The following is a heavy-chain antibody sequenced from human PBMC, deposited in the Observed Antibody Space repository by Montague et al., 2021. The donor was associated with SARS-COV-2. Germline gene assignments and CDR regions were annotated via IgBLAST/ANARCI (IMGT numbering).Heavy chain of an antibody. Sequence: SLRLSCAASGFTFGRHEVNWVRQAPGKGLEWVSYITSDGGIIYYADFVEGRSTISRDNAKNSLYLHMNSLRVGDTAVYYCATLARGLFDHGMDVWGQGTTVTVSS. CDR2: ITSDGGII. J-gene: IGHJ6*02. V-gene: IGHV3-48*03. D-gene: IGHD3-10*01. CDR1: GFTFGRHE. CDR3: ATLARGLFDHGMDV.